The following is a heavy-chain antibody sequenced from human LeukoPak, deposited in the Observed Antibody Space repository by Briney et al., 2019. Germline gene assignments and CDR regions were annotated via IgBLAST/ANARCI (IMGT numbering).Heavy chain of an antibody. CDR1: GGSISSGDYY. D-gene: IGHD3-10*01. Sequence: SQTLSLTCTVSGGSISSGDYYWSWIRQPPGKGLEWIGYIYYSGSTYYNPSLKSRVTISVGTSKNQFSLKLSSVTAADTAVYYCARGYGSGPLGMDVWGQGTTVAVSS. CDR3: ARGYGSGPLGMDV. J-gene: IGHJ6*02. CDR2: IYYSGST. V-gene: IGHV4-30-4*01.